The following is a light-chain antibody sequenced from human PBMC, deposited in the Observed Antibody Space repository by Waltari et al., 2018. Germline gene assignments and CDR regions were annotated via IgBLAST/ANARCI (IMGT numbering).Light chain of an antibody. J-gene: IGKJ2*01. CDR1: QSISSW. CDR2: KAS. Sequence: DIQMTQSPSTLSASVGDRVTIPCRASQSISSWLAWYQQKPGKAPKLLIYKASSLESGVPSRFSGSGSGTEFTLTISSLQPDDVATYYCQQYNSYPYTFGQGTKLEIK. CDR3: QQYNSYPYT. V-gene: IGKV1-5*03.